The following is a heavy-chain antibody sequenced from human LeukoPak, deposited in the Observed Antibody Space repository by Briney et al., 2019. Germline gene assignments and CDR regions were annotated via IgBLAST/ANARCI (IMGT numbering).Heavy chain of an antibody. CDR3: ARDRFEAADSKPPPYYYYGMDV. D-gene: IGHD6-13*01. J-gene: IGHJ6*02. CDR1: GFTFSSYS. V-gene: IGHV3-21*01. CDR2: ISSSSSYI. Sequence: GGSLRLSCAASGFTFSSYSMNWVRQAPGKGLEWVSSISSSSSYIYYADSVKGRFTISRDNAKNSLYLQMNSLRAEDTAVYYCARDRFEAADSKPPPYYYYGMDVWGQGTTVTVSS.